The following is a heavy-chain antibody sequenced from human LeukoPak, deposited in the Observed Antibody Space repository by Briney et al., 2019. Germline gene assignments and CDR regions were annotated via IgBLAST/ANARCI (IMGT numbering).Heavy chain of an antibody. CDR3: ATGYYDYVWGSYPGKD. D-gene: IGHD3-16*02. CDR2: IYYSGST. V-gene: IGHV4-59*01. CDR1: GGSISSYY. J-gene: IGHJ4*02. Sequence: SETLSLTCTVSGGSISSYYWSWIRQPPGKGLEWIGYIYYSGSTNYNPSLKSRVTISVDTSKNQFSLKLSSVTAADTAVYYCATGYYDYVWGSYPGKDWGQGTLVTVSS.